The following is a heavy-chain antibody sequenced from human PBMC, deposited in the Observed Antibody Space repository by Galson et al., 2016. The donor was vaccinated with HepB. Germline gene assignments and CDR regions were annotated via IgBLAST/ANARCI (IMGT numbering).Heavy chain of an antibody. CDR1: GFTFSSYA. Sequence: SLRLSCAASGFTFSSYAMSWVRQAPWKGLEWVSSSGSGGPTYYADSVKGRFTISRDNSKNTLFLQMHSLRADDTAVYYCAKSVLEYDILTGYYRRGADYWGQGTLVTVSS. J-gene: IGHJ4*02. V-gene: IGHV3-23*01. D-gene: IGHD3-9*01. CDR3: AKSVLEYDILTGYYRRGADY. CDR2: SGSGGPT.